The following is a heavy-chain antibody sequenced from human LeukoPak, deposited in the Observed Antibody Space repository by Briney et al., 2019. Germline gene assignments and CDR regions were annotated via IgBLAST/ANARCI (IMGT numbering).Heavy chain of an antibody. CDR3: ARGVHYDFWSGYFTLNWFDP. V-gene: IGHV4-34*01. J-gene: IGHJ5*02. D-gene: IGHD3-3*01. Sequence: SETLSLTCAVYGGSFSGYYWSWLRQPPGKGLEWIGEINHSGSTNYNPSLKSRVTISVDTSKKQFSLKLSPANAPGTPLYYCARGVHYDFWSGYFTLNWFDPWGQGTLVTVSS. CDR2: INHSGST. CDR1: GGSFSGYY.